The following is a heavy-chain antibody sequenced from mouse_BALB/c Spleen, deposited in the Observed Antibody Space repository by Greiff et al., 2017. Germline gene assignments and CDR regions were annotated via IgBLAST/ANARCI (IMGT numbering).Heavy chain of an antibody. CDR1: GFTFSSYA. CDR2: ISSGGST. J-gene: IGHJ4*01. Sequence: EVKLMESGGGLVKPGGSLKLSCAASGFTFSSYAMSWVRQTPEKRLEWVASISSGGSTYYPDSVKGRFTISRDNARNILYLQMSSLRSEDTAMYYCARGDYRYEGYYAMDYWGQGTSVTVSS. CDR3: ARGDYRYEGYYAMDY. D-gene: IGHD2-14*01. V-gene: IGHV5-6-5*01.